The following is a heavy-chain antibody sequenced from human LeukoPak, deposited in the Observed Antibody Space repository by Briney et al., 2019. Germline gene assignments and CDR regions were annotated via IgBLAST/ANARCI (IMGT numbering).Heavy chain of an antibody. D-gene: IGHD3-22*01. CDR3: ARATHYYDSSFKGWFDP. V-gene: IGHV3-74*01. J-gene: IGHJ5*02. CDR2: INSDGSST. CDR1: GFTFSSYW. Sequence: GGSLRLSCAASGFTFSSYWMHWVRQAPGKGLVWVSRINSDGSSTSYAGSVKGRFTISRDNAKNTLYLQMNSLRAEDTAVYYCARATHYYDSSFKGWFDPWGQGTLVTVSS.